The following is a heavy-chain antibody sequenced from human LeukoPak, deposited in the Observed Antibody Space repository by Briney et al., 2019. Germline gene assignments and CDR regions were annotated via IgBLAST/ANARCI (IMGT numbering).Heavy chain of an antibody. J-gene: IGHJ3*02. Sequence: GGSLRLSCAASGFAFSSYEMNWVRQAPGKGLEWVSYISSSGSTIYYADSVKGRFTISRDNAKNSLYLQMNSLRAEDTAVYYCARDPHTKLRFGELLTLPAFDIWGQGTMVTASS. CDR1: GFAFSSYE. CDR2: ISSSGSTI. V-gene: IGHV3-48*03. D-gene: IGHD3-10*01. CDR3: ARDPHTKLRFGELLTLPAFDI.